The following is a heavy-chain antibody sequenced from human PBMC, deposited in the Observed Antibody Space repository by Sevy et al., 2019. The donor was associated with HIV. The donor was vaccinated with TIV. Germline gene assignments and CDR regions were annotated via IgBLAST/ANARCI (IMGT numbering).Heavy chain of an antibody. V-gene: IGHV4-61*02. D-gene: IGHD6-19*01. CDR3: AGRIAVAAFGY. CDR2: IYTSGST. CDR1: GGSFSSSSYY. J-gene: IGHJ4*02. Sequence: SETLSLTCTVSGGSFSSSSYYWNWIRQPAGRGLEWIGRIYTSGSTNYNPSLKSRVTMSVDTSKNQFSLKLSSVTAADTAVYYCAGRIAVAAFGYWGQGNLVTVSS.